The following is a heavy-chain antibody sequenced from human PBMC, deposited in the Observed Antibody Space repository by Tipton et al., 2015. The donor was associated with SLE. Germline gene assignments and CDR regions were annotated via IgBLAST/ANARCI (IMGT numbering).Heavy chain of an antibody. D-gene: IGHD1-26*01. CDR3: ARGLRRSGSYSAFDI. CDR1: GGSFSGYY. CDR2: INHSGST. Sequence: TLSLTCAVYGGSFSGYYWSWIRQPPGKGLEWIGEINHSGSTNYNPSLKSRVTISVDTSKNQFSLKLSSVTAADTAVYYCARGLRRSGSYSAFDIWGQGTMVTVSS. V-gene: IGHV4-34*01. J-gene: IGHJ3*02.